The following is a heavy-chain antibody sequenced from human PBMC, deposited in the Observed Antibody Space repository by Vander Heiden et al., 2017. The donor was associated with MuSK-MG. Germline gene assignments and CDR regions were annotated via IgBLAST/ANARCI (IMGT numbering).Heavy chain of an antibody. V-gene: IGHV3-30*04. CDR1: GFTLSSYP. CDR3: ARGLARWESRGGMDV. J-gene: IGHJ6*02. CDR2: RAYDGSNK. D-gene: IGHD1-26*01. Sequence: QVQLVESGGGVVPPGTSLRLSCAASGFTLSSYPMHWVRQAPAKGLVRVAVRAYDGSNKYYADTVKGRFTISRDNSKNTRYLQMNSLRAEDTAVYYCARGLARWESRGGMDVGGQVSTVTVSS.